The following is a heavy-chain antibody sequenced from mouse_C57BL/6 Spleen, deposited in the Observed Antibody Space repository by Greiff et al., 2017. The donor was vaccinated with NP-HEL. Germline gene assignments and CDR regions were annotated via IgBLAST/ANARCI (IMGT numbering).Heavy chain of an antibody. D-gene: IGHD2-5*01. J-gene: IGHJ4*01. CDR1: GFTFSSYA. V-gene: IGHV5-9-1*02. CDR3: TRYYSNYDYAMDY. CDR2: ISSGGDYI. Sequence: EVMLVESGEGLVKPGGSLKLSCAASGFTFSSYAMSWVRQTPEKRLEWVAYISSGGDYIYYADTVTGRFPIARDNARNTLYLQMSSLKSEDTAMYYCTRYYSNYDYAMDYWGQGTSVTVSS.